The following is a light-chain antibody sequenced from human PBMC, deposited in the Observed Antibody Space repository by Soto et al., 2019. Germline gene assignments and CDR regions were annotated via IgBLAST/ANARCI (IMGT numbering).Light chain of an antibody. J-gene: IGLJ3*02. CDR3: SSYGGSNNLNWL. Sequence: QSALTQPPSASGSPGQSVTISCTGTSSDVGGYNFVSWYQQQPGKAPKLLIYEVSKRPSGVPDRFSGSKSGYTASLTVSGLQAEDEADYYCSSYGGSNNLNWLFGGGTKLTGL. CDR2: EVS. CDR1: SSDVGGYNF. V-gene: IGLV2-8*01.